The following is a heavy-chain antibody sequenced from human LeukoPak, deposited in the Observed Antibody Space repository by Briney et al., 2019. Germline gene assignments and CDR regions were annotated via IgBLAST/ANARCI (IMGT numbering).Heavy chain of an antibody. D-gene: IGHD1-26*01. CDR1: GFTFTSYS. CDR3: ARDGYSGSYYRLYYFFMDV. CDR2: VSSDSNYI. V-gene: IGHV3-21*04. J-gene: IGHJ6*03. Sequence: PGGSLRLSCAASGFTFTSYSMNWVRQAPGKGLEWVSSVSSDSNYIFYVDSVKGRFTISRDNGKNLLYLQMNSLRGEDTAVYYCARDGYSGSYYRLYYFFMDVWGKGTTVTVSS.